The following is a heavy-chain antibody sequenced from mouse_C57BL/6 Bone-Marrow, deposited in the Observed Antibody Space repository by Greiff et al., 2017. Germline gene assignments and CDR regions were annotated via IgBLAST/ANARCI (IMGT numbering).Heavy chain of an antibody. J-gene: IGHJ4*01. CDR1: GYTFKSYD. V-gene: IGHV1-85*01. D-gene: IGHD2-10*02. CDR3: ASPSTVRGAMDY. CDR2: IYPRGGST. Sequence: QVQLQQSGPELVKPGASVKLSCKASGYTFKSYDINWVKQRPGQGLEWIGWIYPRGGSTKYNEKFKGKATLTVDTSSSTAYMELHSLTSEDYAVYFGASPSTVRGAMDYWGQGTSVTVSS.